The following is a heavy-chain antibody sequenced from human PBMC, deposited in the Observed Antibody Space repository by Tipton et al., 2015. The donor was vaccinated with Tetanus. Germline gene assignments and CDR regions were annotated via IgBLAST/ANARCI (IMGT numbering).Heavy chain of an antibody. J-gene: IGHJ6*02. CDR2: VHPRGST. CDR3: SRGSKGSTAWFPDHYGMDV. V-gene: IGHV4-34*01. CDR1: GGSFSGSY. Sequence: TLSLTCAVYGGSFSGSYWSWVRQPPGKGLEWIGEVHPRGSTNYNPSLKSQVTISLDTSKNRVSLKLNSVTAADTAVYYCSRGSKGSTAWFPDHYGMDVWGQGTTVTVSS. D-gene: IGHD6-19*01.